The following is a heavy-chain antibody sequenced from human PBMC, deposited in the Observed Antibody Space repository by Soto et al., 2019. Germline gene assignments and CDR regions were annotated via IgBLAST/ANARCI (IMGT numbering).Heavy chain of an antibody. D-gene: IGHD5-18*01. V-gene: IGHV5-51*01. CDR1: GYSFTSYW. Sequence: PGESLKISCKGSGYSFTSYWIGWVRQMPGKGLEWMGIIYPGDSDTRYSPSFQGQVTISADKSISTAYLQWSSLKASDTAMYYCTRHPLVGSSYGFYYGMDVWGQGTTVTVSS. CDR3: TRHPLVGSSYGFYYGMDV. CDR2: IYPGDSDT. J-gene: IGHJ6*02.